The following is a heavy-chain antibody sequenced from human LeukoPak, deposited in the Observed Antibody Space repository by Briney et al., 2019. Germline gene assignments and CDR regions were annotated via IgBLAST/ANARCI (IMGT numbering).Heavy chain of an antibody. J-gene: IGHJ4*02. D-gene: IGHD1-26*01. CDR3: ARFGKWEPDQGY. CDR1: GGSISSSSYY. V-gene: IGHV4-39*01. Sequence: SETLSLTCTVSGGSISSSSYYWGWIRQPPGKGLEWIGSIYYSGSTYYNPSLKSRVTISVDTSKNQFSLKLSSVTAADTAVYYCARFGKWEPDQGYWGQGTLVTVSS. CDR2: IYYSGST.